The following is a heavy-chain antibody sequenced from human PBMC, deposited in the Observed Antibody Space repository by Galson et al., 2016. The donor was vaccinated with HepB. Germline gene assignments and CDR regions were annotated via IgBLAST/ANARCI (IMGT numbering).Heavy chain of an antibody. V-gene: IGHV3-30*18. CDR2: DSMDGRRK. D-gene: IGHD2/OR15-2a*01. CDR1: GFTFNRRG. J-gene: IGHJ4*02. CDR3: AKRHEYCPPVGCSVDS. Sequence: SLRLSCAASGFTFNRRGMHWVRQAPGKGLEWVAADSMDGRRKFYADSVKGRFTISRDNSNNMLFLRMSSLRVDDTAVYYCAKRHEYCPPVGCSVDSWGQGTLVSVSS.